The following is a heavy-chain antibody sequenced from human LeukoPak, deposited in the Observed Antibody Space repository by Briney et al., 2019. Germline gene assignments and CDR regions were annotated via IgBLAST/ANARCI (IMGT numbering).Heavy chain of an antibody. V-gene: IGHV1-2*02. Sequence: ASVKVSCKASGYTFTGYYMHWVRQAPGQGLEWMGWINPNSGGTNYAQKFQGRVTMTRDTSISTAYMELSRLRSDDTAVYYCARVPRRESKGFDYWGQGTLVTVSS. CDR1: GYTFTGYY. CDR3: ARVPRRESKGFDY. CDR2: INPNSGGT. J-gene: IGHJ4*02.